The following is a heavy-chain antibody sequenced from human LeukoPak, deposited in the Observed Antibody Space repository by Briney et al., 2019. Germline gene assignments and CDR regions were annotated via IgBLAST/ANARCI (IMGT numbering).Heavy chain of an antibody. J-gene: IGHJ4*02. CDR2: INHSGST. CDR3: ASTDYGGNRDYDY. Sequence: PSETLSLTCAVYGGSFNGYYWSWIRQPPGKGLEWIGEINHSGSTNYNPSLKSRVTISVDTSKNQFSLKLSSVTAADTAVYYCASTDYGGNRDYDYWGQGTLVTVSS. CDR1: GGSFNGYY. D-gene: IGHD4-23*01. V-gene: IGHV4-34*01.